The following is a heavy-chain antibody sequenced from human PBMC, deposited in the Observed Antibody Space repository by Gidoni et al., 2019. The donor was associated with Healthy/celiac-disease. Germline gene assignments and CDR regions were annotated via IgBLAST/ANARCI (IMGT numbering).Heavy chain of an antibody. CDR2: ISAYNGNT. CDR3: ARDVSSSWYFLSGDFDY. J-gene: IGHJ4*02. D-gene: IGHD6-13*01. V-gene: IGHV1-18*01. Sequence: GLEWMGWISAYNGNTNYAQKLQGRVTMTTDTSTSTAYMELRSLRSDDTAVYYCARDVSSSWYFLSGDFDYWGQGTLVTVSS.